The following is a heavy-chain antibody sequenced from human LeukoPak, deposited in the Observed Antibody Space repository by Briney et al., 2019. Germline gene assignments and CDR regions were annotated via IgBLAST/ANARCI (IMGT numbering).Heavy chain of an antibody. D-gene: IGHD1-26*01. V-gene: IGHV3-30-3*01. CDR2: ISYDGSNK. J-gene: IGHJ4*02. CDR1: GFTFSSYA. CDR3: ARSSGIVGATVRFDY. Sequence: PGGSLRLSCAASGFTFSSYAMHWVRQAPGKGLEWVAVISYDGSNKYYADSVKGRFTISRDNSKNTLYLQMNSLRAEDTAVYYCARSSGIVGATVRFDYWGQGTLVTVSS.